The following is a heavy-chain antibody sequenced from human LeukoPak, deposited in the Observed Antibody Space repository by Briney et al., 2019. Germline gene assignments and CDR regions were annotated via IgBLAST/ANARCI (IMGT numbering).Heavy chain of an antibody. Sequence: SVKVSCKASGGTFSSYAISWVRQAPGQGLEWMGGIIPIFGTANYAQKFQGRVTITADESTSTAYMELSSLRSEDTAVYYCARDVLYSSAAGTWINDAFDIWGQGTMVTVSS. CDR3: ARDVLYSSAAGTWINDAFDI. D-gene: IGHD6-13*01. CDR1: GGTFSSYA. CDR2: IIPIFGTA. V-gene: IGHV1-69*13. J-gene: IGHJ3*02.